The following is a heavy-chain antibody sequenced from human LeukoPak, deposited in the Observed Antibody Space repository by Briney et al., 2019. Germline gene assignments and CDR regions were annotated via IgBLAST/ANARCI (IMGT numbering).Heavy chain of an antibody. CDR3: SRGSGGSYFPY. CDR2: IRSKADGGTT. J-gene: IGHJ4*02. D-gene: IGHD3-10*01. Sequence: GGSLRLSCTASGFTFGDYAMSWFRQAPGKGLEWVGFIRSKADGGTTEYAASVKSRFAISRDDPKSIAYLQMDSLKTEDTAVYYCSRGSGGSYFPYWGQGTLVTVSS. CDR1: GFTFGDYA. V-gene: IGHV3-49*03.